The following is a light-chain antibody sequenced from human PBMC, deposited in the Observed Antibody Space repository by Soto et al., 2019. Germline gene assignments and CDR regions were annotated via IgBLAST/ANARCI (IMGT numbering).Light chain of an antibody. CDR2: KAS. CDR3: QHYNSYSEA. Sequence: DIQMTQSPSTLPGSVVDRVTITCLASQTISSWLAWYQQKPGKAPKLLIYKASILKSGVPSRFSGSGSGTEFTLTISSLQPDDFATYYCQHYNSYSEAFGQGTKVDIK. V-gene: IGKV1-5*03. J-gene: IGKJ1*01. CDR1: QTISSW.